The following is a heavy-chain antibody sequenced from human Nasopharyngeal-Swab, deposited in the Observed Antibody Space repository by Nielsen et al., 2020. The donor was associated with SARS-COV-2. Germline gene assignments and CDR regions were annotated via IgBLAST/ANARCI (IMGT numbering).Heavy chain of an antibody. J-gene: IGHJ6*02. Sequence: WIRQPPGKWLEWIGSIYYSGSTYYNPSLKSRVTISVDTSKNQFSLKLSSVTAADTAVYYCARARPGLWEPAPYGMDVWGQGTTVTVSS. CDR3: ARARPGLWEPAPYGMDV. CDR2: IYYSGST. D-gene: IGHD4/OR15-4a*01. V-gene: IGHV4-39*07.